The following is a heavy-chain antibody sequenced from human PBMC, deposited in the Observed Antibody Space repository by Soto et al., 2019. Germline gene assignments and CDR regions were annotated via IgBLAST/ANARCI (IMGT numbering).Heavy chain of an antibody. D-gene: IGHD3-22*01. Sequence: QVQLVQSGAEVKKPGSSVKVSCKASGGTFSSYAISWVRQAPGQGLEWMGGIIPIFGTANYAQKFQGRVTSTADEATSTAYMELRSLRSEYTAVYYCARAPKDYYDSSGYYPECAFDIWGQGTMVTVSS. V-gene: IGHV1-69*01. J-gene: IGHJ3*02. CDR1: GGTFSSYA. CDR3: ARAPKDYYDSSGYYPECAFDI. CDR2: IIPIFGTA.